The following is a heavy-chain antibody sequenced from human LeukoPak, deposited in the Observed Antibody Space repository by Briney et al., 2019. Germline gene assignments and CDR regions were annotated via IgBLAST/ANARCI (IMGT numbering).Heavy chain of an antibody. CDR2: ISYDGSNK. J-gene: IGHJ4*02. Sequence: GGSLRLSCAASGFTFSSYAMHWVRQAPGKGLEWVAVISYDGSNKYYADSVKGRFTISRDNSKNTLYLQMNSLRAEDTAVYYWARVVVVAATRSGDYWGQGTLGTVSS. CDR1: GFTFSSYA. D-gene: IGHD2-15*01. CDR3: ARVVVVAATRSGDY. V-gene: IGHV3-30*04.